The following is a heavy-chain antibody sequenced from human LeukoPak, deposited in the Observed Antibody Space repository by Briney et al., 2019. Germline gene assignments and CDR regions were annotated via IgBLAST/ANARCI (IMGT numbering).Heavy chain of an antibody. CDR2: IYYSGST. J-gene: IGHJ4*02. CDR1: GGSISSYY. CDR3: ARARSNWDYYFDY. Sequence: PSETLSLTCTVPGGSISSYYWSWIRQPPGKGLEWIGYIYYSGSTNYNPSLKSRVTISVDTSKNQFSLKLSSVTAADTAVYYCARARSNWDYYFDYWGQGTLVTVSS. V-gene: IGHV4-59*01. D-gene: IGHD1-7*01.